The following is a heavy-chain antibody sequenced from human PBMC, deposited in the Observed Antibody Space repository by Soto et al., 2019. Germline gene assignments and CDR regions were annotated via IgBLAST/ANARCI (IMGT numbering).Heavy chain of an antibody. CDR3: ARHGNYHWFDP. J-gene: IGHJ5*02. V-gene: IGHV4-59*08. CDR1: GGSLSSYY. CDR2: IHYSEDT. D-gene: IGHD1-7*01. Sequence: ETLSLTCTVSGGSLSSYYWSWIRQPPGKGLEWIGYIHYSEDTNYNPSLKTRVTISVDTSKNQFSLKLNSVTAADTAVYYCARHGNYHWFDPWGQGTLVTVSS.